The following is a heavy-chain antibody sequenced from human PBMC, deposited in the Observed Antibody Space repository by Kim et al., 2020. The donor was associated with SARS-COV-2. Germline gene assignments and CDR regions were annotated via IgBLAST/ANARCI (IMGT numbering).Heavy chain of an antibody. D-gene: IGHD2-2*01. Sequence: SVKVSCKASGGTFSSYAISWVRQAPGQGLEWMGGIIPIFGTANYAQKFQGRVTITADESTSTAYMELSSLRSEDTAVYYCARASYIVVVPAAKLGGMDVWGQGTTVTVSS. J-gene: IGHJ6*02. CDR1: GGTFSSYA. V-gene: IGHV1-69*13. CDR3: ARASYIVVVPAAKLGGMDV. CDR2: IIPIFGTA.